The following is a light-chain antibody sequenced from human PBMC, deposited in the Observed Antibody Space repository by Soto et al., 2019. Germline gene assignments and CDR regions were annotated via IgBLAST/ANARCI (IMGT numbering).Light chain of an antibody. Sequence: EIVMTQSPATLSVSPGERATLSCSASQSSSTELAWYQQKPGQPPRLLIYSASTRATGVPARFTGSGSGSEFTLTISGLQSEDFAVYYCLQGHNWPLTFGQGTRLEI. CDR2: SAS. CDR3: LQGHNWPLT. J-gene: IGKJ2*01. V-gene: IGKV3-15*01. CDR1: QSSSTE.